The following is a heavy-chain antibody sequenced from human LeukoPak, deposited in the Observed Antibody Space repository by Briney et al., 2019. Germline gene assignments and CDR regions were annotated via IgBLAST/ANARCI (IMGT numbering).Heavy chain of an antibody. D-gene: IGHD5-18*01. Sequence: GGSLRLSCAVSGLTFSSSWMDWVRQAPGKGLEWVASINPDGNKKYSADSVKGRFTISRDNAENSLYLQMNSLRVEDTAFYYCARDLAYSRLDYWGQGTLVTVSS. CDR2: INPDGNKK. CDR1: GLTFSSSW. J-gene: IGHJ4*02. CDR3: ARDLAYSRLDY. V-gene: IGHV3-7*01.